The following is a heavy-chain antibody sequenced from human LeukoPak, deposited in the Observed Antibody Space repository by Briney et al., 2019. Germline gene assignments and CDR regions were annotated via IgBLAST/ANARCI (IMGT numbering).Heavy chain of an antibody. D-gene: IGHD6-19*01. CDR1: GFTLSSYS. V-gene: IGHV3-21*01. Sequence: GESLRLSCAASGFTLSSYSMNRVRQAPGKGLEWVSSISGSSSYINYADSVKGRFTISRDNAQNSLFLQLNSLRAEDTAVYYCARDPYSSGWYKDAFDIWGQGTMVTVSS. J-gene: IGHJ3*02. CDR3: ARDPYSSGWYKDAFDI. CDR2: ISGSSSYI.